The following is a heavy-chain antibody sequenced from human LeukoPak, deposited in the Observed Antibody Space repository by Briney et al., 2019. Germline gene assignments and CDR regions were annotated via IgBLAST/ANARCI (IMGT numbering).Heavy chain of an antibody. CDR2: INHSGST. CDR3: ARVYSSSGYNWFDP. V-gene: IGHV4-34*01. CDR1: GGSFSGYY. J-gene: IGHJ5*02. Sequence: SETLSLTCAVYGGSFSGYYWSWIRQPPEKGLEWIGEINHSGSTNYNPSLKSRVTMSLDTSKDQFSLKLSSVTAADTAVYYCARVYSSSGYNWFDPWGQGTLVTVSS. D-gene: IGHD6-6*01.